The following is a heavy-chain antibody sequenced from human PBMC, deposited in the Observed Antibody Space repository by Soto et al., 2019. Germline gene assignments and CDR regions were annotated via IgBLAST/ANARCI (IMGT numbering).Heavy chain of an antibody. D-gene: IGHD2-15*01. CDR1: GFTFDDYA. CDR3: AKGRRYCSGGSCYSGLYY. Sequence: EVQLVESGGGLVQPGRSLRLSCAASGFTFDDYAMHWVRQAPGKGLEWVSGISWNSGSIGYADSVKGRFTISRDNAKNSLYLQMNSLRAEDTALYYCAKGRRYCSGGSCYSGLYYWGQGTLVTVSS. V-gene: IGHV3-9*01. J-gene: IGHJ4*02. CDR2: ISWNSGSI.